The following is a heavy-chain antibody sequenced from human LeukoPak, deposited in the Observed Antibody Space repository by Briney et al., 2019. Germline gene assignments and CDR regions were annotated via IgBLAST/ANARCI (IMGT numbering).Heavy chain of an antibody. V-gene: IGHV2-70*11. Sequence: SGPALVKPTQTLTLTCTISGFSLSTSGMCVSWNRQSPGKGLEWLARIDWDDEKYYSTSLKTRLTISKDTSKSQVVLTMTNMDPEDTATYFCAREIVVIAATLYYFDSWGQGTLVTVSS. D-gene: IGHD2-15*01. CDR1: GFSLSTSGMC. CDR3: AREIVVIAATLYYFDS. J-gene: IGHJ4*02. CDR2: IDWDDEK.